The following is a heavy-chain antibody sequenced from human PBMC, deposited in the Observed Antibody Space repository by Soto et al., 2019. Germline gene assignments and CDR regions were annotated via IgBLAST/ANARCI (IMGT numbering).Heavy chain of an antibody. CDR1: GFTFSSYG. CDR3: AKDSRGYPLDYMDV. J-gene: IGHJ6*03. D-gene: IGHD3-10*01. V-gene: IGHV3-30*18. CDR2: ISYDGSNK. Sequence: GGSLRLSCAASGFTFSSYGMHWVRQAPGKGLEWVAVISYDGSNKYYADSVKGRFTISRDNSKNTLYLQMNSLRAEDTAVYYCAKDSRGYPLDYMDVWGKGTTVTVSS.